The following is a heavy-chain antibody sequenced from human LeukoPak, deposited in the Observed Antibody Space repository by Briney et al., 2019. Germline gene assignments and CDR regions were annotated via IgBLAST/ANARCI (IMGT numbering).Heavy chain of an antibody. Sequence: ASVKVSCKASGYTFTSFYMHWVRQAPGQGLEWMGIIDPSGSSTTYAQKLQGRVTMTRDTSISTAYMELSRLRSDDTAVYYCARGGRGYSGYEKGKALDYWGQGTLVTVSS. V-gene: IGHV1-46*01. CDR2: IDPSGSST. CDR3: ARGGRGYSGYEKGKALDY. CDR1: GYTFTSFY. D-gene: IGHD5-12*01. J-gene: IGHJ4*02.